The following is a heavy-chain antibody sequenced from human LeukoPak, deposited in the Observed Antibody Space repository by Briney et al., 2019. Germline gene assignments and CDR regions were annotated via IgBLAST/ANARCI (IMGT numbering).Heavy chain of an antibody. V-gene: IGHV3-21*01. CDR3: AREWSRFTPPDY. CDR1: GFTFRNYA. J-gene: IGHJ4*02. CDR2: ISSSSSYI. D-gene: IGHD2-8*01. Sequence: GGSLRLSCAASGFTFRNYAMRWVRQAPGKGLEWVSSISSSSSYIYYADSVKGRFTISRDNAKNSLYLQMNSLRAEDTAVYYCAREWSRFTPPDYWGQGTLVTVSS.